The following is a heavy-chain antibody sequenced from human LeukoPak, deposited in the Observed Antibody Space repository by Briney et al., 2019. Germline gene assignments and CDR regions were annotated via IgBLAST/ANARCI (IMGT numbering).Heavy chain of an antibody. J-gene: IGHJ4*02. CDR1: GYTFTSYD. D-gene: IGHD6-13*01. Sequence: GASVKVSCKASGYTFTSYDINWVRQATGQGLEWMGWMNPNSGNTGYAQKFQGRVTMTRNTSISTAYMELSSLRSEDTAVYYCARANAESSSWYYSGEFDYWGQGTLVTVSS. CDR3: ARANAESSSWYYSGEFDY. CDR2: MNPNSGNT. V-gene: IGHV1-8*01.